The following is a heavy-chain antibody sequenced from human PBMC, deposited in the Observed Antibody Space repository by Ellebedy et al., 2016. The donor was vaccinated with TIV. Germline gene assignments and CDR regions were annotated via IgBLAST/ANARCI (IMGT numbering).Heavy chain of an antibody. CDR1: GYTFTSYD. V-gene: IGHV1-8*01. D-gene: IGHD5-12*01. Sequence: AASVKVSCKASGYTFTSYDINWVRQATGQGLEWMGWMNPNSGNTGYAQKFQGRVTMTRNTSISTAYMELSSLKASDTAMYYCARHVSDDIVATGYFDYWGQGTLVTVSS. CDR3: ARHVSDDIVATGYFDY. J-gene: IGHJ4*02. CDR2: MNPNSGNT.